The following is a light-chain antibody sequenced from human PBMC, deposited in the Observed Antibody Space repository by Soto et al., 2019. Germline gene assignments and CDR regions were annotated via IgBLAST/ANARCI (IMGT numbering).Light chain of an antibody. CDR3: SSYTSSSTLSWV. J-gene: IGLJ3*02. V-gene: IGLV2-14*01. Sequence: HSALTQPASVSGSPGQSITISCTGTSSDVGGYNYVSWYQQHPGKAPKLMIYEVSNRPSGVSNRFSGSKSGNTASLTISGLQAEDEADYYCSSYTSSSTLSWVFGGGTKLTVL. CDR2: EVS. CDR1: SSDVGGYNY.